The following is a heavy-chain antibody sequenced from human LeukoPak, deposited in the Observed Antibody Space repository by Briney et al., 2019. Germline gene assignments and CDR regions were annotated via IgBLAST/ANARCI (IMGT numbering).Heavy chain of an antibody. V-gene: IGHV3-7*01. Sequence: GGSLRLSCAASGFTFTSYWMSWVRQAPGKGLEWVASVEQDETEKYYVDSVRGRFTISRDNAKNSLYLQMNSLRAEDTAVYYCASAFYDSSGYYYDAFDMWGQGTMVTVSS. CDR1: GFTFTSYW. D-gene: IGHD3-22*01. CDR3: ASAFYDSSGYYYDAFDM. J-gene: IGHJ3*02. CDR2: VEQDETEK.